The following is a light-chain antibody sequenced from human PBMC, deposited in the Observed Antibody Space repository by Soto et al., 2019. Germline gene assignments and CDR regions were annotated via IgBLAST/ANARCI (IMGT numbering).Light chain of an antibody. CDR1: SSNIGAGYD. J-gene: IGLJ1*01. V-gene: IGLV1-40*01. CDR3: QSYDSGLSGYV. CDR2: ANS. Sequence: QSVLTQPPSVSGAPGQRVTISCTGSSSNIGAGYDVHWYQQFPGKAPKLLIYANSNRPSGVPDRFSGSKSGTSASLAITGLQAEDEADYYCQSYDSGLSGYVFAIGTKLTVL.